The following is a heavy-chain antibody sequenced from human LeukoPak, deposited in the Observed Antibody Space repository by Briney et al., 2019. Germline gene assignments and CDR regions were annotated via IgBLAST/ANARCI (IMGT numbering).Heavy chain of an antibody. CDR3: AREGGSGWYSGWFDP. CDR2: ISSSSSYI. V-gene: IGHV3-21*01. CDR1: GFTFSSYS. D-gene: IGHD6-19*01. J-gene: IGHJ5*02. Sequence: GGSLRLSCAASGFTFSSYSMNWVRQAPGKGLEWVSSISSSSSYIYYADSVKGRFTISRDNAKNSLYLQMNSLRAEDTAVYYCAREGGSGWYSGWFDPWGQGTLVTVSS.